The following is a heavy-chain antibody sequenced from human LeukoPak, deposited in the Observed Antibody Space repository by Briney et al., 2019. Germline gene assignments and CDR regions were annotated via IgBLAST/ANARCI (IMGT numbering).Heavy chain of an antibody. V-gene: IGHV4-31*03. D-gene: IGHD3-10*02. Sequence: PSQTLSLTCTVSGGSISSGGYYWSWIRQHPGKGLEWIGYVYYSGSTNYNPSLKSRVTISVDTSKNQFSLKLSSVTAADTAVYYCARHVSARYFDLWGRGTLVTVSS. CDR1: GGSISSGGYY. CDR3: ARHVSARYFDL. J-gene: IGHJ2*01. CDR2: VYYSGST.